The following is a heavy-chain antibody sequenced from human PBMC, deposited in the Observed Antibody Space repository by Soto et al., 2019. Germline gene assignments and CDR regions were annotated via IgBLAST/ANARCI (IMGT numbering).Heavy chain of an antibody. CDR2: IASTSWNI. CDR1: GFPFSGYS. J-gene: IGHJ2*01. Sequence: GGPRIPFCAASGFPFSGYSINWVRPAPGKGREWVSYIASTSWNIYYADTVKGRFTISRDNAKNSLYLQMNSLRDEDTAVYYCARGPSAAAPLSDWYFDLWGRGTLVSVSS. D-gene: IGHD2-2*01. V-gene: IGHV3-48*02. CDR3: ARGPSAAAPLSDWYFDL.